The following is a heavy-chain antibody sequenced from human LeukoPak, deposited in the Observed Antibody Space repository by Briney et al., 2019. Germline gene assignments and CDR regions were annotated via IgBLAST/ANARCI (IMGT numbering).Heavy chain of an antibody. CDR1: GLTISSYS. CDR3: AKVGGSYRAEYFQH. V-gene: IGHV3-48*01. J-gene: IGHJ1*01. Sequence: GGSLRLSGAASGLTISSYSMNWFGQAPGKGLQWFSYISSSSSTIYYADSVKGRFTISRDNAKNSLYLQMDSLRAEDTAVYYCAKVGGSYRAEYFQHWGQGTLVTVSS. CDR2: ISSSSSTI. D-gene: IGHD1-26*01.